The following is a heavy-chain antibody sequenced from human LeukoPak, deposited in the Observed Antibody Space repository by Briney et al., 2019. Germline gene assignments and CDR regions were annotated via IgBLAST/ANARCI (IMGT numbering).Heavy chain of an antibody. CDR2: IYTGGNT. Sequence: PGRSLRLSCAASGFTFRTYAMSWVRQAPGKGLEWVAVIYTGGNTYYAESVEGRFTISRHNSKNTLYLQMNSLRTDDTAVYYCARDRPGGGELDFDYWGQGTLVTVSS. CDR1: GFTFRTYA. J-gene: IGHJ4*02. CDR3: ARDRPGGGELDFDY. D-gene: IGHD3-10*01. V-gene: IGHV3-53*04.